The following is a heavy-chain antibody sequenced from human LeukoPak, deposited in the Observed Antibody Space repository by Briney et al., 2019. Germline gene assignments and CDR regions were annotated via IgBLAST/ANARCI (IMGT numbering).Heavy chain of an antibody. V-gene: IGHV1-2*02. J-gene: IGHJ4*02. CDR2: SNPSSGGT. Sequence: ASVKVSCKASGYIFTGYYLHWVRQAPGQGLEWMGWSNPSSGGTNYAQKFQGRVTMTRNTSISTAYMELSRLRSDDTAVYYCARGPGGGYDWLGHWGQGTLVTVSS. D-gene: IGHD5-12*01. CDR3: ARGPGGGYDWLGH. CDR1: GYIFTGYY.